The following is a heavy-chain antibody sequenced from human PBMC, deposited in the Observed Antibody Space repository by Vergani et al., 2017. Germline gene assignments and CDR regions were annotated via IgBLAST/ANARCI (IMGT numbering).Heavy chain of an antibody. D-gene: IGHD3-3*01. V-gene: IGHV2-26*01. J-gene: IGHJ3*02. CDR1: GFSLSNARMG. CDR2: IFSNDDK. Sequence: QVTLKESGPVLVKPTETLTLTCTVSGFSLSNARMGVSWIRQPPGKALEWLAHIFSNDDKSYSTSLKSRLTISKDTSKSQVVLTMTHMDPVDTATYYCARISDDFWSGYWDAFDIWGQGTMVTVSS. CDR3: ARISDDFWSGYWDAFDI.